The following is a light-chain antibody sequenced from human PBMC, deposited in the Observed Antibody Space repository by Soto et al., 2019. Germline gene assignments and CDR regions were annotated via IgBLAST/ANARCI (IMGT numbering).Light chain of an antibody. J-gene: IGKJ1*01. CDR3: QQYSNWPPWT. V-gene: IGKV3-15*01. Sequence: EIVMTQSPATLSVSPGERATLSCRASQGISTNLAWYQQKPGQAPRLLIYGASTRATGIPSRFSGSGSGTEFTLTISSLQSDDFVVYYCQQYSNWPPWTFGQGTKVDFK. CDR1: QGISTN. CDR2: GAS.